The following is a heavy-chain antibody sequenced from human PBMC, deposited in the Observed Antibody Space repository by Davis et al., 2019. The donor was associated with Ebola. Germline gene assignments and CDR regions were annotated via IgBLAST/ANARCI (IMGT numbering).Heavy chain of an antibody. Sequence: GSLRLSCIASGFTFGDYAMSWVRQAPGKGLEWVGFVRSKAYGGTTEYAASVKGRFAISRDDSKSIAYLQMNSLKTEDTAVYYCTRDYGGNSDYWGQGTLVTVSS. J-gene: IGHJ4*02. CDR2: VRSKAYGGTT. V-gene: IGHV3-49*04. CDR3: TRDYGGNSDY. CDR1: GFTFGDYA. D-gene: IGHD4-23*01.